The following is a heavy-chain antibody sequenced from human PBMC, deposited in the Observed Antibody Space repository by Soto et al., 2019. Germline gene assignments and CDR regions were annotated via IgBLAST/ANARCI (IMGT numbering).Heavy chain of an antibody. CDR2: ISYDGSNK. V-gene: IGHV3-30-3*01. CDR3: ARDPKLLWFGELLYQPRVPEYYFDY. CDR1: GFTFSSYA. Sequence: PGGSLRLSCAASGFTFSSYAMHWVRQAPGKGLEWVAVISYDGSNKYYADSVKGRFTISRDNSKNTLYLQMNSLRAEDTAVYYCARDPKLLWFGELLYQPRVPEYYFDYWGQGTLVTVSS. D-gene: IGHD3-10*01. J-gene: IGHJ4*02.